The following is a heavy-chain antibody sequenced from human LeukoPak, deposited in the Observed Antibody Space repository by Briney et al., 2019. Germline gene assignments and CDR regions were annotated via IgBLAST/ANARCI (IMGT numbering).Heavy chain of an antibody. CDR1: GYTFTSNY. J-gene: IGHJ4*02. CDR3: ARGSSTYCGGDCYSEY. V-gene: IGHV1-18*04. Sequence: GASVKVSCKASGYTFTSNYIHWVRQAPGQGLEWMGWISAYNGNTNYAQKLQGRVTMTTDTSTSTAYMELRSLRSDDTAVYYCARGSSTYCGGDCYSEYWGQGTLVTVSS. D-gene: IGHD2-21*02. CDR2: ISAYNGNT.